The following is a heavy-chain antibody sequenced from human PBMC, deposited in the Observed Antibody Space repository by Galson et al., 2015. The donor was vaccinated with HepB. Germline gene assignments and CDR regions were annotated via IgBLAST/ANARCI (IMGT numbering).Heavy chain of an antibody. Sequence: CAISGDSVSSNGAAWNWIRQSPSRGLEWLGRTYYRSKWYNDYAVSVKSRITINPDTSKNQFSLQLNSVTPEDTAVYYCARDHPSYSNNNFDYWGQGTLVTVSS. CDR2: TYYRSKWYN. D-gene: IGHD6-13*01. V-gene: IGHV6-1*01. CDR1: GDSVSSNGAA. CDR3: ARDHPSYSNNNFDY. J-gene: IGHJ4*02.